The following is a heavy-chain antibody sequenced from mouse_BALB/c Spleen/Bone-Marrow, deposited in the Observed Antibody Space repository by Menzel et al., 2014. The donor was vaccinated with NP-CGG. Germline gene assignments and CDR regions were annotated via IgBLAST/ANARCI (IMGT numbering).Heavy chain of an antibody. Sequence: QVHVKQSGPELAKPGASVKMSCKASGYSFTSYWMYWIKQRPGQGLEWVGYINPTNGYNEYDQKFKDKATLTADKSSNTAYMQLSSLTSEDSAVYYCARSPSLWSAMDYWGQGTSVTVSS. J-gene: IGHJ4*01. CDR2: INPTNGYN. D-gene: IGHD1-1*02. CDR3: ARSPSLWSAMDY. V-gene: IGHV1-7*01. CDR1: GYSFTSYW.